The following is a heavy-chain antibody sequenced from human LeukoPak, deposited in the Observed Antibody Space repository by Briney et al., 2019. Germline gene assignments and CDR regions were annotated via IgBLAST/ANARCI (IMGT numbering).Heavy chain of an antibody. CDR2: IYSAGST. CDR1: GFTVSSSY. J-gene: IGHJ4*02. V-gene: IGHV3-53*01. Sequence: PGGSLRLSCAASGFTVSSSYMSWVRQAPGKGLEWVSVIYSAGSTYYADSVKGRFTISRDNSKNTLYLQMNSLTAEDTAVYYCAKRSPFGTHNVMPADNWGQGTLVTVSS. CDR3: AKRSPFGTHNVMPADN. D-gene: IGHD3-16*01.